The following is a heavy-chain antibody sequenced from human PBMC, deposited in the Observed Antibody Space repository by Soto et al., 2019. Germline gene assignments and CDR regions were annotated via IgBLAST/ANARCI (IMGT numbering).Heavy chain of an antibody. CDR2: VIPIFTPP. CDR3: TGPKAIFPPSLSYYPMEV. D-gene: IGHD3-3*01. CDR1: GGTFSSSA. V-gene: IGHV1-69*06. Sequence: QVQLVQSGAEVRMPGSSVRVSCKASGGTFSSSAISWVRLAPGQGLDWMGGVIPIFTPPIYAQRFQGRVTITADTSTSTAYMELSSLTSEDTAVYYCTGPKAIFPPSLSYYPMEVWGQGTTVTVSS. J-gene: IGHJ6*01.